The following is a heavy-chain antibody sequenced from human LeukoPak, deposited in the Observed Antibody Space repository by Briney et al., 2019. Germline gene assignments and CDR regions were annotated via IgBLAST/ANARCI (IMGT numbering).Heavy chain of an antibody. CDR3: ARHLRYFDWLATFDY. J-gene: IGHJ4*02. D-gene: IGHD3-9*01. V-gene: IGHV4-39*01. CDR2: IYYSGIT. Sequence: PSETLSLTCTVSGVSISSSSFYWGWIRQPPGKGLEWIGSIYYSGITYYNPSLESRVTISADTSKNQFSLKLTSVTAADTAVYFCARHLRYFDWLATFDYWGQGTLVTVSS. CDR1: GVSISSSSFY.